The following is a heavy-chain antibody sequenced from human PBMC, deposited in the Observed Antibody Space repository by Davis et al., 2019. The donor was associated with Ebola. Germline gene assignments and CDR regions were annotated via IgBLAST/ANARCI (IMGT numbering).Heavy chain of an antibody. CDR2: ISYDGSNK. V-gene: IGHV3-33*05. Sequence: PGGSLRLSCAASGFTFSSYGMHWVRQAPGKGLEWVAVISYDGSNKYYADSVKGRFTISRDNSKNSLYLQMNSLRAEDTAVYYCARDRRYYDSSGYPIFDYWGQGTLVTVSS. CDR3: ARDRRYYDSSGYPIFDY. J-gene: IGHJ4*02. CDR1: GFTFSSYG. D-gene: IGHD3-22*01.